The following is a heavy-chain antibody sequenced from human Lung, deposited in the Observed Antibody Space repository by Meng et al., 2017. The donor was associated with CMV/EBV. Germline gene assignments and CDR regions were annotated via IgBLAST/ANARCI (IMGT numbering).Heavy chain of an antibody. CDR3: VKGIYPRTYYYYYYGLDV. D-gene: IGHD1-7*01. CDR2: MSFDGSNK. V-gene: IGHV3-30-3*01. J-gene: IGHJ6*02. Sequence: GESLKISCAASGFAFNTFTMYWVRQAPGKGLEWVALMSFDGSNKNYADSVKGRFTISRDNFKNTLFLQMNSLRPEDTAVYYCVKGIYPRTYYYYYYGLDVWGQGSXVNGAS. CDR1: GFAFNTFT.